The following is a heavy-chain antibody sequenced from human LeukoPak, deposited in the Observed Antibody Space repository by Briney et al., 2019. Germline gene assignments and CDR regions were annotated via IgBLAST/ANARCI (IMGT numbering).Heavy chain of an antibody. J-gene: IGHJ4*02. CDR1: GFTFSSYS. CDR3: AKGKDSVAGATNDY. Sequence: GGSLRLSCAVSGFTFSSYSMSWVRQAPGKGLEWVSSISSSGTYKYCADSVKGRFTISRDNAKNSLYLQMNRLRAEDTAVYYCAKGKDSVAGATNDYWGQGTLVTVSS. D-gene: IGHD6-19*01. V-gene: IGHV3-21*01. CDR2: ISSSGTYK.